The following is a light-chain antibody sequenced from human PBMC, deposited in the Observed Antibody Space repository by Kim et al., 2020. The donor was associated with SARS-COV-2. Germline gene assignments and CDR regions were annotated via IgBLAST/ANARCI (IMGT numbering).Light chain of an antibody. CDR1: SNNVGDQG. V-gene: IGLV10-54*01. J-gene: IGLJ3*02. Sequence: QAGLTQPPSVSKGLRQTATLTCTGNSNNVGDQGAAWLQQHQGHPPKLLSYRDDSRPSGISERLSASRSGNTASLTITGLQPEDEADYYCSAWDSSLNAWVFSGGTQLTVL. CDR3: SAWDSSLNAWV. CDR2: RDD.